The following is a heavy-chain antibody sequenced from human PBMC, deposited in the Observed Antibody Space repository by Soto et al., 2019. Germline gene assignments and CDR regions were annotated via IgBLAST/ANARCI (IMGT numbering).Heavy chain of an antibody. J-gene: IGHJ6*03. CDR2: IYSGGST. Sequence: GGSLRLSCAASGFTFSSNYMSWVRQAPGKGLEWVSVIYSGGSTYYADSVKGRFTISRHNSKNTLYLQMNSLRAEDTAVYYCARSMSGYEYYYYYMDVWGKGTTVTVSS. D-gene: IGHD5-12*01. CDR3: ARSMSGYEYYYYYMDV. CDR1: GFTFSSNY. V-gene: IGHV3-53*04.